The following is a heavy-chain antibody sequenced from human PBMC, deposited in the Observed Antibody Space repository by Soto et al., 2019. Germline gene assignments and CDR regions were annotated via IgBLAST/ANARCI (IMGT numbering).Heavy chain of an antibody. J-gene: IGHJ5*02. Sequence: GGSLRLSCTSSGFTFGDYAMSLFRQAPGKGLEWVGFIRSKAYGGTTEYAASVKGRFTISRDDSKSIAYLQMNSLKTEDTAVYYCTGSRRQWLVTVWFDPWGQGTLVTVSS. D-gene: IGHD6-19*01. CDR3: TGSRRQWLVTVWFDP. CDR2: IRSKAYGGTT. V-gene: IGHV3-49*03. CDR1: GFTFGDYA.